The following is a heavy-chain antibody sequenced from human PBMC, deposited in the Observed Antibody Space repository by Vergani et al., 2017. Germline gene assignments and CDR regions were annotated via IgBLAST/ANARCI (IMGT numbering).Heavy chain of an antibody. V-gene: IGHV3-23*01. D-gene: IGHD3-3*01. CDR3: ARDVTVFGVVLLDY. J-gene: IGHJ4*02. Sequence: EVQLLESGGGLVKPGGSLRLSCAASGFTFSSYAMSWVRKAPGKGLEWVSAISGSGGSTYYADSVKGRFTISRDNSKNTLYLQMNSLRVEDTAVYYCARDVTVFGVVLLDYWGQGTLVTVSS. CDR2: ISGSGGST. CDR1: GFTFSSYA.